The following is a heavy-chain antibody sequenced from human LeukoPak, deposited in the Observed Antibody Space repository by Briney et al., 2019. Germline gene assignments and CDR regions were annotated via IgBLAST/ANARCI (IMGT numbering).Heavy chain of an antibody. CDR2: INRSGKSI. V-gene: IGHV3-48*03. J-gene: IGHJ5*01. D-gene: IGHD1-26*01. Sequence: GGSLRLSCVASEFRLSIYEMNWVRQTPGKGLEWLSYINRSGKSIYYADSVKGRFTISRDNAKNSVYLQMNSLRVEDTAVYYCARGGSAASTNWFDSWGQGTLVTVSS. CDR1: EFRLSIYE. CDR3: ARGGSAASTNWFDS.